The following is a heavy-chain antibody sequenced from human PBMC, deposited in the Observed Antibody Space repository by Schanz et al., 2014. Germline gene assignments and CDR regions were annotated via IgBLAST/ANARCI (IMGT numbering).Heavy chain of an antibody. CDR3: ARGYGDSPTDF. Sequence: QVHLVQSGSEVKKPGASVKVSCKASRYPFTAYYMHWVRQAPGQGLEWMGRIIPILGIANYAQKFQGRVTITADRSTSTAYMELSSLRSEDTAVYYCARGYGDSPTDFWGQGTLVTVSS. V-gene: IGHV1-69*09. CDR2: IIPILGIA. D-gene: IGHD4-17*01. J-gene: IGHJ4*02. CDR1: RYPFTAYY.